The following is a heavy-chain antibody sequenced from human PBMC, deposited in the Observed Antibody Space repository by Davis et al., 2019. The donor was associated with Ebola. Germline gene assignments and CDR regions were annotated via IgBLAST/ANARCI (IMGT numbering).Heavy chain of an antibody. CDR3: SSPNFDY. CDR2: IYSGGST. CDR1: GFIFSNYG. Sequence: GESLKISCAASGFIFSNYGMHWVRQAPGKGLEWVSVIYSGGSTYYADSVKGRFTISRDNSKNTLYLQMNSLRAEDTAVYYCSSPNFDYWGQGTLVTVSS. V-gene: IGHV3-NL1*01. J-gene: IGHJ4*02.